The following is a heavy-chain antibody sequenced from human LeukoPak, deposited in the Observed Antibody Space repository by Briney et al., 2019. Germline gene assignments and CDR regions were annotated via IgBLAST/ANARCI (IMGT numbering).Heavy chain of an antibody. CDR3: ARSLSTTGLR. CDR2: INYSGNT. CDR1: GGSVSSSDYY. V-gene: IGHV4-39*01. Sequence: SPSETLSLTCTVSGGSVSSSDYYWGWIRQPPGKGLEWIGSINYSGNTYYHPSLKNRVTISVDTSKNQFSLKLSSVPAADTAVYYCARSLSTTGLRWGQGTLVTVSS. J-gene: IGHJ4*02. D-gene: IGHD1-1*01.